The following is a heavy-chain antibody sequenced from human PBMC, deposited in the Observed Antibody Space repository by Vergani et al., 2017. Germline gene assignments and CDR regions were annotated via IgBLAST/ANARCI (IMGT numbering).Heavy chain of an antibody. V-gene: IGHV3-23*01. D-gene: IGHD2-2*01. J-gene: IGHJ4*02. Sequence: EVQLLESGGGLVQPGGSLRLSCAASGFTFSSYAMSWVRQAPGKGLEWVSAISGSGGSTYYADAVKGRFTISRDNSKNTLYLQMNSLRAEDTAVYYCAKRRYCSRTSCLIDYWGQGTLVTVSS. CDR3: AKRRYCSRTSCLIDY. CDR1: GFTFSSYA. CDR2: ISGSGGST.